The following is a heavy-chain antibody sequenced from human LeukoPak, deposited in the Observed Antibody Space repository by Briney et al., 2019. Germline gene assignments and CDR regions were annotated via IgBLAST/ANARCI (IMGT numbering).Heavy chain of an antibody. J-gene: IGHJ3*02. CDR1: GGSISSGDYY. V-gene: IGHV4-30-4*01. D-gene: IGHD6-6*01. CDR2: IYYSGIT. Sequence: SETLSLTCTVSGGSISSGDYYWSWIRQPPEKGLEWIGYIYYSGITYYNPSLKSRVTISVDTPKNQFSLKLNSVTAADTAVYYCSRLVSSSSIQDAFDIWGQGTMVTVSS. CDR3: SRLVSSSSIQDAFDI.